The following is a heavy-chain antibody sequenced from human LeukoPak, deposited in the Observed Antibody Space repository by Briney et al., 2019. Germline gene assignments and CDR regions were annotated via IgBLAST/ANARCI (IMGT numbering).Heavy chain of an antibody. Sequence: PSETLSLTCAVSGGSISSYYWSWIRQPPGKGLEWIGYIYYSGSTNYNPSLKSRVTISVDASKNQFSLKLSSVTAADTAVYYCARESADGNLDYWGQGTLVTVSS. CDR2: IYYSGST. CDR3: ARESADGNLDY. V-gene: IGHV4-59*01. J-gene: IGHJ4*02. CDR1: GGSISSYY. D-gene: IGHD6-13*01.